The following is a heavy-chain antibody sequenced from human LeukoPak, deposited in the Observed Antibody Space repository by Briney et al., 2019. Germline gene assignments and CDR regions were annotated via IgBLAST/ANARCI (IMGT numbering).Heavy chain of an antibody. CDR3: ARLRGAEYFQH. D-gene: IGHD5-12*01. V-gene: IGHV4-39*01. J-gene: IGHJ1*01. Sequence: PSETLSLTCTVSGGSISNSNYYWGWIRQPPGKGLEWIGSLYYSGTTYYNPSLKSRVTISVDTSKNQFSLKLSSVTAADTAVYYCARLRGAEYFQHWGQGTLVTISS. CDR1: GGSISNSNYY. CDR2: LYYSGTT.